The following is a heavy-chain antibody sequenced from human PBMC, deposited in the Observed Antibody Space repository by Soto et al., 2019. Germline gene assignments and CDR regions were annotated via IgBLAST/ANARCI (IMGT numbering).Heavy chain of an antibody. CDR2: IYHSGST. D-gene: IGHD6-19*01. CDR3: ARVISSREEYFDR. CDR1: GDSISGSKW. V-gene: IGHV4-4*02. Sequence: QVQLQESGPGLVKHSGTLSLTCAVSGDSISGSKWWSWVRLPPGKGLEWIGEIYHSGSTNYNPSLKCRVTMSVDTPKNQFSLNLSSVTAADTAVYHCARVISSREEYFDRWGQGTLGTVSP. J-gene: IGHJ4*02.